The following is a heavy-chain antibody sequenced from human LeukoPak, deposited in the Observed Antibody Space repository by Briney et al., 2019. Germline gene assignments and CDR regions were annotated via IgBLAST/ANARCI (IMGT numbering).Heavy chain of an antibody. D-gene: IGHD4/OR15-4a*01. Sequence: SGTLSLTCAVSGDSISSGDYSWSWIRQPSGKGLEWIGYIFHSGHSFYNPSLKSRITISVDKSKNQFSLRLTSVTAADTAVYYCARELWCVNAPGSWFDPWGQGTLVTVSS. CDR3: ARELWCVNAPGSWFDP. V-gene: IGHV4-30-2*01. CDR2: IFHSGHS. J-gene: IGHJ5*02. CDR1: GDSISSGDYS.